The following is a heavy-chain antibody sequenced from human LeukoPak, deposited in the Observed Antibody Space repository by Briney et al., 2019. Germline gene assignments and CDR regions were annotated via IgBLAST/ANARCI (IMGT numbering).Heavy chain of an antibody. J-gene: IGHJ4*02. CDR1: GDSVSSNSAA. CDR3: ASGGSYDSSGYPDYYFDY. V-gene: IGHV6-1*01. D-gene: IGHD3-22*01. CDR2: TYYRSKWYN. Sequence: SQTLSLTCAISGDSVSSNSAAWNWIRQSPSRGLEWLGRTYYRSKWYNDYAVSVKSRITINPDTSKNQFSLQLSSVTAADTAVYYCASGGSYDSSGYPDYYFDYWGQGTLVTVSS.